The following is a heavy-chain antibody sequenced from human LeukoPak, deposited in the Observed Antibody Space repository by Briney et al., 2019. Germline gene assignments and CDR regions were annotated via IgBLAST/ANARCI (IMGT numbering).Heavy chain of an antibody. D-gene: IGHD3-9*01. J-gene: IGHJ6*03. CDR2: INHSGST. Sequence: SETLSLTCAVYGGSFGGYYWSWIRQPPGKGLEWIGEINHSGSTNYNPSLKSRVTISVDTSKNQFSLKLSSVTAADTAVYYCAREMKLRYFDWGPPLVYMDVWGKGTTVTVSS. CDR3: AREMKLRYFDWGPPLVYMDV. CDR1: GGSFGGYY. V-gene: IGHV4-34*01.